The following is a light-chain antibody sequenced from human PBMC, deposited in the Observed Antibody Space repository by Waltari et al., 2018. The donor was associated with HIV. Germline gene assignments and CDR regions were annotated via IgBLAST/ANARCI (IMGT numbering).Light chain of an antibody. CDR1: LGISDF. J-gene: IGKJ3*01. Sequence: DIQLTQSPSVLSASIGDGVTITCRASLGISDFLAWVRQQPGRVPELLIYATSTLQSGVPSRFSASASGTEFTLTISSLQPEDIGTYYCQQLNDYSVAFGPGTKVDI. CDR2: ATS. V-gene: IGKV1-9*01. CDR3: QQLNDYSVA.